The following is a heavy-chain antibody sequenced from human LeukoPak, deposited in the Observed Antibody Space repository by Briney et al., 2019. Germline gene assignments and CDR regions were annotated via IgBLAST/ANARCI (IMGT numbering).Heavy chain of an antibody. D-gene: IGHD3-10*01. CDR3: ARASNYGHLGIDAFDI. V-gene: IGHV4-59*01. J-gene: IGHJ3*02. CDR2: IYYSGST. Sequence: SETLSLTCTVSDGSITSYYWSWIRQPPGKGLEWIGYIYYSGSTNYNPSLKSRVTISVDTSKNQFSLKLSSVTAADTAVYYCARASNYGHLGIDAFDIWGQGTMVTVSS. CDR1: DGSITSYY.